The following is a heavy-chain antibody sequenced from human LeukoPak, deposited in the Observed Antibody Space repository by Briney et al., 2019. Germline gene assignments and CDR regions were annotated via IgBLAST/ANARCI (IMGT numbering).Heavy chain of an antibody. D-gene: IGHD1-26*01. Sequence: GGSLRLSCAASGFTFSIYAMSWVRQAPGRGLECVSTMSGSGDITRYTDSVKGRIVVSRDNSKNTLYLQMNSLRAEDTAIYYCSKGPWDLPHAFDIWGLGTMVTVSS. CDR3: SKGPWDLPHAFDI. CDR1: GFTFSIYA. CDR2: MSGSGDIT. V-gene: IGHV3-23*01. J-gene: IGHJ3*02.